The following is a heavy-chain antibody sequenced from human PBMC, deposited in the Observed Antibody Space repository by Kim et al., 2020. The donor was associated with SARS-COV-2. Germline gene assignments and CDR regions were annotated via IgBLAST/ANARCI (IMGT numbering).Heavy chain of an antibody. J-gene: IGHJ6*02. CDR1: GFTFSSYS. CDR2: ISSSSSYI. D-gene: IGHD3-10*01. Sequence: GGSLRLSCAASGFTFSSYSMKWVRQAPGKGLEWVSSISSSSSYIYYADSVKGRFTISRDNAKNSLYLQMNSLRAEDTAVYYCARSTGATMITMASHYYYGMDVWGQGTTVTVSS. CDR3: ARSTGATMITMASHYYYGMDV. V-gene: IGHV3-21*01.